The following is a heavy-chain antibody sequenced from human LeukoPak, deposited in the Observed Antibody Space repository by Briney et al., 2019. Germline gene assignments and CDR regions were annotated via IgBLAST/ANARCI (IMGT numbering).Heavy chain of an antibody. Sequence: GGSLRLSCAASGFTFGSYGMSWVRQAPGKGLEWVSFITPNADRTSYADSVEDRFTISRDNPRNTLYMQMNSLRDEDTAPYYCAIMHGYYDGSGYWVQWGQGTLVTVSS. CDR1: GFTFGSYG. J-gene: IGHJ1*01. V-gene: IGHV3-23*01. CDR2: ITPNADRT. D-gene: IGHD3-22*01. CDR3: AIMHGYYDGSGYWVQ.